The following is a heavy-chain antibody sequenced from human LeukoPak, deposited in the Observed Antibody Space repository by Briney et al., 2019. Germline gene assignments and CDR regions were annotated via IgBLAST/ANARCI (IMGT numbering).Heavy chain of an antibody. CDR2: ISYDGSNK. CDR1: GFTFSSYS. Sequence: PGGSLRLSCAASGFTFSSYSMNWVRQAPGKGLEWVAVISYDGSNKYYADSVRGRFTISRDNSKNTLYLQMNSLRAEDTAVYYCARDHRRYCSSTSCPYYFDYWGQGTLVTVSS. D-gene: IGHD2-2*01. J-gene: IGHJ4*02. CDR3: ARDHRRYCSSTSCPYYFDY. V-gene: IGHV3-30*03.